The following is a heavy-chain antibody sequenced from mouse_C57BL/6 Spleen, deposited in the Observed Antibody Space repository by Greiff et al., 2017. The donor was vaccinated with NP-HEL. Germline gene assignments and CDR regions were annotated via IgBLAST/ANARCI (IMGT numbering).Heavy chain of an antibody. CDR2: ISYDGSN. V-gene: IGHV3-6*01. Sequence: ESGPGLVKPSQSLSLTCSVTGYSITSGYYWNWIRQFPGNKLEWMGYISYDGSNNYNPSLKNRISITRDTSKNQFFLKLNSVTTEDTATYYGARGFTTVVATEDWFAYWGQGTLVTVSA. CDR3: ARGFTTVVATEDWFAY. J-gene: IGHJ3*01. CDR1: GYSITSGYY. D-gene: IGHD1-1*01.